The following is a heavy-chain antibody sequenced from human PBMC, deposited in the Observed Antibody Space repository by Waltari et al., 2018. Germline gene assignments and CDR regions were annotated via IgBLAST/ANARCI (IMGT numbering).Heavy chain of an antibody. CDR3: ATCIAAAGTDAFDI. CDR2: IIPILGIA. CDR1: GGTFSSYT. D-gene: IGHD6-13*01. Sequence: GGTFSSYTISWVRQAPGQGLEWMGRIIPILGIANYAQKFQGRVTITADKSTSTAYMELSSLRSEDTAVYYCATCIAAAGTDAFDIWGQGTMVTVSS. J-gene: IGHJ3*02. V-gene: IGHV1-69*02.